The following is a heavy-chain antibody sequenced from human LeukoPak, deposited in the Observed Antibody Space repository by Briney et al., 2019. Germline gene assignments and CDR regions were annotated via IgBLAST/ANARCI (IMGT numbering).Heavy chain of an antibody. D-gene: IGHD3-9*01. CDR2: ISVYNGNT. V-gene: IGHV1-18*01. J-gene: IGHJ4*01. CDR1: GYTFTNSG. CDR3: ARGTDTGYPRIDY. Sequence: ASVKVSCKASGYTFTNSGISWVRQAPGQGLEWMGWISVYNGNTKYAQRFQGRVTMTTDTSTSTAYMDLRSLRSDDTAVYYCARGTDTGYPRIDYWGHGTLVTVSS.